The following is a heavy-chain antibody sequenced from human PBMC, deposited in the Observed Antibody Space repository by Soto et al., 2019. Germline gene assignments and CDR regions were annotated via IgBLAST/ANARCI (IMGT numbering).Heavy chain of an antibody. CDR2: LYHVGST. CDR1: GVSISSGNY. D-gene: IGHD2-2*01. CDR3: RSSSRCYDDSCVDV. J-gene: IGHJ6*02. V-gene: IGHV4-38-2*01. Sequence: PSETLSLTCAVSGVSISSGNYWAWIRQPPGRGLEWIGSLYHVGSTHYNTSLKSRVTISIDTSKNHFSLQLASVTAADTAMYYCRSSSRCYDDSCVDVWGPGTMGIVS.